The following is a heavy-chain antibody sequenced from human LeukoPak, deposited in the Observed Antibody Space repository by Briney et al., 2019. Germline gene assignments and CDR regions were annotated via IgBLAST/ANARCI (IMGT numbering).Heavy chain of an antibody. CDR3: ARSPTKRVTEDY. V-gene: IGHV1-2*02. Sequence: ASVKVSCKASGYTFTGYYMHWVRQAPGQGLEWMGWINPNSGGTNYAQKFQGRVTMTRDTSISTAYMELSRLRSDDTAVYYCARSPTKRVTEDYWGRGTLVTVSS. CDR1: GYTFTGYY. CDR2: INPNSGGT. D-gene: IGHD5-18*01. J-gene: IGHJ4*02.